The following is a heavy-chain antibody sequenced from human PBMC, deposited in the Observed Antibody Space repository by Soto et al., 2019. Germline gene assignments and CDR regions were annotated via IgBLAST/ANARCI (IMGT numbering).Heavy chain of an antibody. CDR1: GYSLTELS. CDR2: MNPNSDKT. D-gene: IGHD4-17*01. J-gene: IGHJ3*02. CDR3: ARGTYGDYHGGAFDI. Sequence: ASVKVSCKVSGYSLTELSMQWVRQASGKGLEWMGGMNPNSDKTSYAQKFQGRVTMTENTSISTAYMELSSLRSEDTAVYYCARGTYGDYHGGAFDIWGQGTMVTVSS. V-gene: IGHV1-24*01.